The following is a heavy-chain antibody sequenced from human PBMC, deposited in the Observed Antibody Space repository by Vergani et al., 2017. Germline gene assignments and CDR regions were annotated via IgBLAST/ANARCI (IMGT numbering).Heavy chain of an antibody. J-gene: IGHJ6*02. D-gene: IGHD3-22*01. V-gene: IGHV1-69*12. CDR1: GGTFNIYS. Sequence: QVQLVQSGAEVKKPGSSVKVSCKASGGTFNIYSVSWLRQAPGQGLEWMGGITPFFPTGHYAQKFQGRVTITADESATTVYMELSSLRSEDTAVYYCARARVTMIVVAKDYYYGMDVWGQGTTVTVSS. CDR3: ARARVTMIVVAKDYYYGMDV. CDR2: ITPFFPTG.